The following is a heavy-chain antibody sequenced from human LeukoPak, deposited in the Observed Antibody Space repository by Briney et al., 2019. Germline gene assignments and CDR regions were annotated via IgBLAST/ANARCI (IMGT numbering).Heavy chain of an antibody. Sequence: PGGSLRLSCAASGFTVSSNYMSWVRQAPGKGLEWVSVIYSGGSTYYADSVKGRFTISRDNAKNSLYLQMNSLRAEDTAVYYCARGERYDFWSGYYEDYWGQGTLVTVSS. CDR2: IYSGGST. CDR1: GFTVSSNY. J-gene: IGHJ4*02. D-gene: IGHD3-3*01. V-gene: IGHV3-53*01. CDR3: ARGERYDFWSGYYEDY.